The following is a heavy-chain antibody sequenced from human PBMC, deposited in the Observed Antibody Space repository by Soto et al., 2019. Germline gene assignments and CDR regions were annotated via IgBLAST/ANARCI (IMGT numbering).Heavy chain of an antibody. CDR1: GYTFNTYY. Sequence: QVQLVQSGAEVRKPGASVKVSCRPSGYTFNTYYLHWLRQAPGQALEWMGVIHPSGGGTTYAQKFLGRATVTRDTATTTVFMELSSRRSDDTAVYYCARGGHIAVVTASFDNWGQGTLVTVSS. J-gene: IGHJ4*02. V-gene: IGHV1-46*02. CDR2: IHPSGGGT. D-gene: IGHD2-21*02. CDR3: ARGGHIAVVTASFDN.